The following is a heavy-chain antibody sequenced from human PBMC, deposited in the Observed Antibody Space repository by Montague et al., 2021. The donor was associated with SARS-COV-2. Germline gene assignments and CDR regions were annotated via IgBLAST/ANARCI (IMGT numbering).Heavy chain of an antibody. J-gene: IGHJ4*02. Sequence: SLRLSCAASGFSFSTFAMSWVRQAPGKGPEWVSSISGPGGRTYYAKSVKGRFTISRDNSKNTLYLEMNSLRADDTAKYYCAKGPGNTNGWEYYYFDYWGQGVLVTVSP. CDR1: GFSFSTFA. CDR3: AKGPGNTNGWEYYYFDY. CDR2: ISGPGGRT. V-gene: IGHV3-23*01. D-gene: IGHD1-7*01.